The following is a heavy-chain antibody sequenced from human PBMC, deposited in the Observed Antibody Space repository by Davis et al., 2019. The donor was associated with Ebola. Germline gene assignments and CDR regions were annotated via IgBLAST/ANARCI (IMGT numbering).Heavy chain of an antibody. Sequence: PGGSLRLSCAASGSTFSSYSMNWVRQAPGKGLEWVSYISSSSSTIYYADSVKGRFTISRDNAKNSLYLQMNSLRAEDTAVYYCATSPGYYYGMDVWGQGTTVTVSS. CDR3: ATSPGYYYGMDV. CDR2: ISSSSSTI. CDR1: GSTFSSYS. J-gene: IGHJ6*02. V-gene: IGHV3-48*01.